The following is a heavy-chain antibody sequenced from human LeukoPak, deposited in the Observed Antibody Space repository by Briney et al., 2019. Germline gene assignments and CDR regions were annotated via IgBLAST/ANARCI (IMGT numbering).Heavy chain of an antibody. CDR2: IYYSGST. Sequence: SETLSLTCTVSGGSISSSSYYWGWIRQPPGKGLEWIGSIYYSGSTYYNPSLKSRVTISVDTSKNQFSLKLSSVTAADTAVYYCARVEKWSSDYWGQGTLVTVSS. V-gene: IGHV4-39*07. CDR3: ARVEKWSSDY. CDR1: GGSISSSSYY. J-gene: IGHJ4*02. D-gene: IGHD2-15*01.